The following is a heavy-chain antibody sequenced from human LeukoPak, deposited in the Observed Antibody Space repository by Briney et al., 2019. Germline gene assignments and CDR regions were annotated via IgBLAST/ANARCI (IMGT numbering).Heavy chain of an antibody. J-gene: IGHJ4*02. CDR1: GFTFSDYY. Sequence: PGGSLRLSCAASGFTFSDYYMSWIRQAPGKGLEWVSYISSSGSTIYYADSVKGRFTISRDNAENSLYLQMNSLRAEDTAVYYCARDPTKTGTTYNYWGQGTLVTVSS. D-gene: IGHD1-7*01. CDR3: ARDPTKTGTTYNY. CDR2: ISSSGSTI. V-gene: IGHV3-11*04.